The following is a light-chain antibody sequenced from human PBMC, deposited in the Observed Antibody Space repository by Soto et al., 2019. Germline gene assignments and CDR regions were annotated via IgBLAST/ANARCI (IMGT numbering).Light chain of an antibody. CDR3: QQYDNLPLT. CDR2: DAS. V-gene: IGKV1-33*01. J-gene: IGKJ4*01. Sequence: DMQMSEAPAARCASVGDRVTITCQASQDISNYLNWYQQKPGKAPKLLIYDASNLETGVPSRFSGSGSGTDFTFTISSLQPEDIATYYCQQYDNLPLTFGGGTKVDIK. CDR1: QDISNY.